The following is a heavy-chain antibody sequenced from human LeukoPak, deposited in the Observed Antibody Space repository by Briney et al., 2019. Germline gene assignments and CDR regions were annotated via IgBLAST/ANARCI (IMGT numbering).Heavy chain of an antibody. CDR3: ARDNSYGDYDYYFDY. CDR1: RFTFSSYS. V-gene: IGHV3-21*01. Sequence: GGSLRLSCAASRFTFSSYSMNWVRQAPGKGLEWVSSISSSSSYIYYADSVKGRFTISRDNAKNSLYLQMNSLRAEDTAVYYCARDNSYGDYDYYFDYWGQGTLVTVSS. D-gene: IGHD4-17*01. CDR2: ISSSSSYI. J-gene: IGHJ4*02.